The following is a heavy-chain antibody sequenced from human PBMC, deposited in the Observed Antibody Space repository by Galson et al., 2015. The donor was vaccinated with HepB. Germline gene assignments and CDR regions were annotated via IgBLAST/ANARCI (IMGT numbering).Heavy chain of an antibody. CDR3: ARDRGHLGEWEHPHFDY. CDR2: IIPILGIA. J-gene: IGHJ4*02. Sequence: SVKVSCKASGGTFSSYTISWVRQAPGQGLEWMGRIIPILGIANYAQKFQGRVTITADKSTSTAYMELSSLRSEDTAVYYCARDRGHLGEWEHPHFDYWGQGTLVTVSS. V-gene: IGHV1-69*04. D-gene: IGHD1-26*01. CDR1: GGTFSSYT.